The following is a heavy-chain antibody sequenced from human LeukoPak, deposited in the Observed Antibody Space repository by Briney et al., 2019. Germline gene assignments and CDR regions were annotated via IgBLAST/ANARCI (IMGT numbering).Heavy chain of an antibody. CDR1: GFTFSSYG. V-gene: IGHV3-30*18. J-gene: IGHJ4*02. Sequence: GGSLRLSCAASGFTFSSYGMHWVRQAPGKGLEWVAVISYDGSNKYYADSVKGRVTISRDNSKNTLYLQMNSLRAEDTAVYYCAKDYWSGYYDYWGQGTLVTVSS. CDR3: AKDYWSGYYDY. CDR2: ISYDGSNK. D-gene: IGHD3-3*01.